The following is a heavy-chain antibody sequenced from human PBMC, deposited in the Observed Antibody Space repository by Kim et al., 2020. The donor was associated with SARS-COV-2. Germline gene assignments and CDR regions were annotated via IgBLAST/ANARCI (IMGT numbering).Heavy chain of an antibody. D-gene: IGHD6-13*01. CDR1: GDSVSSNSAA. Sequence: SQTLSLTCAISGDSVSSNSAAGNWIRQPPSRGLEWLGRTYYRSKWYNDYAVSVKSRITINPDISKNQFSLQLNSVTPEDTAVYYCARSIAAAGTHWGQGTTVTVSS. CDR2: TYYRSKWYN. J-gene: IGHJ6*02. V-gene: IGHV6-1*01. CDR3: ARSIAAAGTH.